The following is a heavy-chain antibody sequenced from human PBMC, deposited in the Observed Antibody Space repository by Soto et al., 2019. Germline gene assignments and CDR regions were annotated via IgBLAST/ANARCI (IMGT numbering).Heavy chain of an antibody. V-gene: IGHV3-66*01. CDR3: ARDYGSGSYLRFDP. Sequence: EVQLVESGGDLVQPGGSLRLSCAASGFTVSSNYMNWVRQAPGKGLEWVSVIYSGGSTNYADSVKGRFTISRDNSKNTVYLQMNTLRAEDTAVYYCARDYGSGSYLRFDPWGQGTLVTVSS. CDR1: GFTVSSNY. CDR2: IYSGGST. D-gene: IGHD3-10*01. J-gene: IGHJ5*02.